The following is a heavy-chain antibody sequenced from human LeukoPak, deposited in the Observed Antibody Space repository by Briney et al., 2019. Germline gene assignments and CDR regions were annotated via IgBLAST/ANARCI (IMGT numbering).Heavy chain of an antibody. J-gene: IGHJ4*02. D-gene: IGHD2-21*02. V-gene: IGHV3-74*01. CDR3: ARGDPVTPLPGDYLDS. CDR2: ISSDGSRT. Sequence: GGSLRLSCAASRFTFINYWMHWVRQGPGKGLVWLSYISSDGSRTDYADSVKGRFTISRDNAKNTLYLQMNSLRAKGTAVYYCARGDPVTPLPGDYLDSWGQGTLVTVSS. CDR1: RFTFINYW.